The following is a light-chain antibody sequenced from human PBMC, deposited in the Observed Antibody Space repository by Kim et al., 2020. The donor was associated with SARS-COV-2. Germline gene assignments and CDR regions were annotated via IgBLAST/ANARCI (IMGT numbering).Light chain of an antibody. Sequence: DIQMTQSPSSLSASVGDRVTITCRESQDISSNLAWFQQKPGKAPKSLIYGASSLQSGAPSRFSGGGFGTDFTLTISSLQAEDSATYYCQQYSSYPRTFGQGTKVDIK. CDR2: GAS. V-gene: IGKV1-16*01. CDR3: QQYSSYPRT. J-gene: IGKJ1*01. CDR1: QDISSN.